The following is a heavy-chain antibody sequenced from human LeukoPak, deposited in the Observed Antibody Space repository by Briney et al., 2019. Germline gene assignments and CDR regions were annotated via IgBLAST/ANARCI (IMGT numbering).Heavy chain of an antibody. CDR2: IYYSGST. J-gene: IGHJ6*04. D-gene: IGHD2-2*01. V-gene: IGHV4-30-4*01. CDR1: GGSISSGDYY. Sequence: PPETLSLTCTVSGGSISSGDYYWSWIRQPPGKGLEWIGYIYYSGSTYYNPSLKSRVTISVDTSKNQFSLKLSSVTAADTAVYYCAREPLVVVPAAALYYHGMDVWGKGTTVTVSS. CDR3: AREPLVVVPAAALYYHGMDV.